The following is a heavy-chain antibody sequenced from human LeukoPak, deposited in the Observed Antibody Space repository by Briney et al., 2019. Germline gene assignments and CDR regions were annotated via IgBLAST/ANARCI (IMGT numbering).Heavy chain of an antibody. J-gene: IGHJ4*02. CDR3: ARGRDFDY. CDR2: INPNSGGT. V-gene: IGHV1-2*06. Sequence: VASVKVSCKASGGTFSSYAISWVRQAPGQGLEWMGRINPNSGGTNYAQKFQGRVTMTRDTSISTAYMELSRLRSDDTAVYYCARGRDFDYWGQGTLVTVSS. CDR1: GGTFSSYA.